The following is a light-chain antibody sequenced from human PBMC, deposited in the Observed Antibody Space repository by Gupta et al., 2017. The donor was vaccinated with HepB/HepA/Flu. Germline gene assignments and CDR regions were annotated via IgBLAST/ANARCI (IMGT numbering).Light chain of an antibody. V-gene: IGLV1-51*01. CDR1: SSNIGNNY. CDR3: RTWDSSLNVGVV. CDR2: ENN. J-gene: IGLJ2*01. Sequence: QSVLPHPPSVAAAPGQKVTIPCSRSSSNIGNNYVSWYQQLPGTAPKLLIYENNKRPSGIPDRFSGSKSGTSASLGITGLQTGDEADYYCRTWDSSLNVGVVFGGGTKLTVL.